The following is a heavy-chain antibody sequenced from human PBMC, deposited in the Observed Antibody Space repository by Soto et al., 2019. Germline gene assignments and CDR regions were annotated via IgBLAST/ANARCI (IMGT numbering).Heavy chain of an antibody. Sequence: AASVKVSCKASGYTFTNYGISWVRQAPGQGLEWMGWISAYNGNTNYAQRLQGRVTMTTDTSTSTAYMELRSLRSDDTAVYYCARDYHDTRGRAFDIWGQGTRVTVSS. CDR2: ISAYNGNT. CDR3: ARDYHDTRGRAFDI. J-gene: IGHJ3*02. V-gene: IGHV1-18*01. D-gene: IGHD3-22*01. CDR1: GYTFTNYG.